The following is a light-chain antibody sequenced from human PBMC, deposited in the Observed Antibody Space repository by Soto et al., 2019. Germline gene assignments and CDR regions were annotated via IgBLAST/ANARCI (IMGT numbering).Light chain of an antibody. CDR3: QQYDNWPFT. J-gene: IGKJ3*01. Sequence: EVVMTQSPATLSVSPGEGATLSCRASQSVSSKLAWYQQKPGQAPRLLIYGASTRATGIPARFSGSESGTEFALTLSSLQSEDFAVYYFQQYDNWPFTFGPGTKVDIK. CDR1: QSVSSK. V-gene: IGKV3-15*01. CDR2: GAS.